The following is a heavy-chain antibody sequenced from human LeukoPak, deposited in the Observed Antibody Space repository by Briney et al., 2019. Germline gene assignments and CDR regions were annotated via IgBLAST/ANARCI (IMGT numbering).Heavy chain of an antibody. Sequence: GGTLRLSCAASGFTFNTYAMTWVRQAPGKGLEWVSVIYRSGSTYYADYVKGRFTISRDNSKNTLYLQMNSLRAEDTAVYYCARDSYDSSGYNDAFDIWGQGTMVTVSS. CDR2: IYRSGST. CDR3: ARDSYDSSGYNDAFDI. D-gene: IGHD3-22*01. J-gene: IGHJ3*02. V-gene: IGHV3-53*01. CDR1: GFTFNTYA.